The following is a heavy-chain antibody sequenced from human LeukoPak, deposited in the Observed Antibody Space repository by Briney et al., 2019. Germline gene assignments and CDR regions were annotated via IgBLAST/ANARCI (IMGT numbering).Heavy chain of an antibody. CDR1: GFTFSKAW. Sequence: GESLKISCAASGFTFSKAWMSWVRQAPGKGLEWVGRIKSKTDGGTTDYAAPVKGRFTISRDESKNTLYLQMNSLKTEDTAVYYCTTALGPVGYWGQGTLVTVSS. D-gene: IGHD1-26*01. CDR2: IKSKTDGGTT. V-gene: IGHV3-15*01. J-gene: IGHJ4*02. CDR3: TTALGPVGY.